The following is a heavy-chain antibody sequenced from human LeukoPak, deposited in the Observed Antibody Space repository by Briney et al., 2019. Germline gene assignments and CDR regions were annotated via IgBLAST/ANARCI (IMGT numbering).Heavy chain of an antibody. V-gene: IGHV3-53*01. D-gene: IGHD3-10*01. CDR1: GFTVSSNY. CDR2: IYSGGST. Sequence: GGSLRLSCAASGFTVSSNYMSWVRQAPGKGLEWVSVIYSGGSTYYADSVKGRFTISRDNSKNTLYPQMNSLRAEDTAVYYCARGYYGSGFSADVWGQGTTVTVSS. J-gene: IGHJ6*02. CDR3: ARGYYGSGFSADV.